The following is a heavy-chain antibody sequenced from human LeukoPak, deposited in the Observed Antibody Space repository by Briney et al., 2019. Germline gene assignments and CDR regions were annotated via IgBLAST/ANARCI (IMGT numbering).Heavy chain of an antibody. CDR1: GYSFTSYW. J-gene: IGHJ3*02. Sequence: GESLKISCKGSGYSFTSYWIGWVRQMPGKGLEWMGIIYPGDSDTRYSPSFPGQVTISADTSTSTAYLQWSSLKASDTAMYYCARPISRRADAFDIWGQGTMVTVSS. CDR3: ARPISRRADAFDI. V-gene: IGHV5-51*01. D-gene: IGHD3-3*02. CDR2: IYPGDSDT.